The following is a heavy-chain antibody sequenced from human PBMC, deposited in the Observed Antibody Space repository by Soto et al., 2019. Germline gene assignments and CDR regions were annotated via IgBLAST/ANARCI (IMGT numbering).Heavy chain of an antibody. CDR1: GGTFSSYA. V-gene: IGHV1-69*13. CDR3: ARDGVDYYDSSGYYYSYFDY. D-gene: IGHD3-22*01. CDR2: IIPIFGTA. J-gene: IGHJ4*02. Sequence: ASVKVSCKASGGTFSSYAISWVRQAPGQGLEWMGGIIPIFGTANYAQKFQGRVTITADESTSTAYMELSSLRSEDTAVYYCARDGVDYYDSSGYYYSYFDYWGQGTLVTVSS.